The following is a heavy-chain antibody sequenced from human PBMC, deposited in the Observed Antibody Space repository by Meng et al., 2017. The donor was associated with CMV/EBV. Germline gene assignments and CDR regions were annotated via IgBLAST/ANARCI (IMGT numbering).Heavy chain of an antibody. D-gene: IGHD5-18*01. Sequence: SSVNVSCQASVGTFSSYAISWLRQPPGQGLEWMGVIISILCIANYAQKFQGRVTITADKSTSTNYMELSSLRSEDTAVYNCARGLDPAGGLDYYGMDVWGQGTPVTVSS. CDR1: VGTFSSYA. J-gene: IGHJ6*02. CDR3: ARGLDPAGGLDYYGMDV. CDR2: IISILCIA. V-gene: IGHV1-69*10.